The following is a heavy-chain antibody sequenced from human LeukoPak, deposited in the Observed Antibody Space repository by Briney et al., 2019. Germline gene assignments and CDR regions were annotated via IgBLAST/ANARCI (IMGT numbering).Heavy chain of an antibody. CDR2: ISGSGGST. J-gene: IGHJ4*02. Sequence: GGSLRLSCAASGFTFSSYAMSWVRQAPGKGLEWVSAISGSGGSTYYADSVKGRFTISRDNSKNTLYLQMNSLRAEDTAVYYCVGGYSSSPYYFDYWGQGTLVTVSS. CDR1: GFTFSSYA. D-gene: IGHD6-13*01. V-gene: IGHV3-23*01. CDR3: VGGYSSSPYYFDY.